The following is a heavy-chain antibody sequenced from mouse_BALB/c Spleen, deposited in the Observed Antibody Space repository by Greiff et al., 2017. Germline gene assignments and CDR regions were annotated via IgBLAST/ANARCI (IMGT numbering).Heavy chain of an antibody. CDR1: GFTFSSFG. D-gene: IGHD1-1*01. Sequence: EVMLVESGGGLVQPGGSRKLSCAASGFTFSSFGMHWVRQAPEKGLEWVAYISSGSSTIYYADTVKGRFTISRDNPKNTLFLQMTSLRSEDTAMYYCARGGFITAVVTHFDYWGQGTTLTVSA. V-gene: IGHV5-17*02. CDR2: ISSGSSTI. J-gene: IGHJ2*01. CDR3: ARGGFITAVVTHFDY.